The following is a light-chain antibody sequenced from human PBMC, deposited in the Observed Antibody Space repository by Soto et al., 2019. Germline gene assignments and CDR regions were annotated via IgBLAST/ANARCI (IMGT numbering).Light chain of an antibody. CDR1: QGISSY. CDR3: QQLNTFPVT. V-gene: IGKV1-9*01. Sequence: DIPLTQSPSFLSASVGDRVTISCRASQGISSYLAWYQQTPGKAPKLLIYASSILQSGVPSRFSGSGSGTEFTFTISSLQPEDFATYYCQQLNTFPVTFGQGTRLAI. CDR2: ASS. J-gene: IGKJ5*01.